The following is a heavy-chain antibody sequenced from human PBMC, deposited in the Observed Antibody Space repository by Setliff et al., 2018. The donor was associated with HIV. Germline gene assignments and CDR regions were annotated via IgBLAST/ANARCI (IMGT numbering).Heavy chain of an antibody. V-gene: IGHV4-38-2*01. J-gene: IGHJ5*02. CDR3: MRAHGGLGGGAWFDP. CDR1: GYSISTAYY. CDR2: VYHSGTT. D-gene: IGHD2-15*01. Sequence: SETLSLTCAVSGYSISTAYYWGWIRQPPGKGLEWIGSVYHSGTTYYNPSLKSRVTISVDMSNNQFSLKVTSVTAADTAVYYCMRAHGGLGGGAWFDPWGQGTLVTVSS.